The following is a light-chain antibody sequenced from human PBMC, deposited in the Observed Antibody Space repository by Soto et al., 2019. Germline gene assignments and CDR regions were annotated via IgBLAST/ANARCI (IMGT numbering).Light chain of an antibody. Sequence: EIVLTQSPVTLSLSPXXXXXXXXXASQSXTTFLAWYQQKPGQAPRLLIYDASKRATGIPARFSGSGSGTDFTLTISSLEPEDFAVYYCQQRTNWPLTFGGGTKVEIK. CDR3: QQRTNWPLT. CDR2: DAS. J-gene: IGKJ4*01. CDR1: QSXTTF. V-gene: IGKV3-11*01.